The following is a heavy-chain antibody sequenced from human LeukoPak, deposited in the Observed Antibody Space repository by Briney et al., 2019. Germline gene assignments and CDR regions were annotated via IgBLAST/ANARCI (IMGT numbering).Heavy chain of an antibody. Sequence: SETLSLTCAVYGGSFSGYYWSWIRQPPGMGLEWIGEINHSGSTNYNPSLKSRVTISVDTSKNQFSLKLSSVTAADTAVYYCAREQRLDYWGQGTLVTVSS. V-gene: IGHV4-34*01. CDR2: INHSGST. CDR3: AREQRLDY. CDR1: GGSFSGYY. J-gene: IGHJ4*02.